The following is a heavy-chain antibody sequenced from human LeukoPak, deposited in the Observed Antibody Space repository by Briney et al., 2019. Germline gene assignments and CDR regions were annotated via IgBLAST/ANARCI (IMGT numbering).Heavy chain of an antibody. Sequence: SETLSLTCTVSGGSISNYYWSWVRQPPGKVLEWVGYIYAGGHTNYNPSLKGRVTISVDTSKTQFSLNLRSVTAADTAVYYCARHFSGAAAPLPFDYWGQGTLVTVSS. CDR2: IYAGGHT. V-gene: IGHV4-59*08. CDR1: GGSISNYY. D-gene: IGHD6-13*01. J-gene: IGHJ4*02. CDR3: ARHFSGAAAPLPFDY.